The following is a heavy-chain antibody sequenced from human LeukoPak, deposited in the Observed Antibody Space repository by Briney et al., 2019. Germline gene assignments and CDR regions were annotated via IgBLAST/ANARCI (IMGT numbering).Heavy chain of an antibody. D-gene: IGHD3-22*01. V-gene: IGHV3-7*03. CDR1: GFTFSSYW. Sequence: PGGSLRLSCAASGFTFSSYWKSWVRQAPGKGLEWVANIKQDGSEKYYVDSVKGRFTISRDNAKNSLYLQMNSLRAEDTAVYYCARDDSSGYYYEYYFDYWGQGTLVTVSS. CDR3: ARDDSSGYYYEYYFDY. J-gene: IGHJ4*02. CDR2: IKQDGSEK.